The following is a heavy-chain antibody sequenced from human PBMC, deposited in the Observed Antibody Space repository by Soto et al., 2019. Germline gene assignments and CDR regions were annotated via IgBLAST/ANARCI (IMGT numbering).Heavy chain of an antibody. V-gene: IGHV4-34*01. D-gene: IGHD1-26*01. J-gene: IGHJ4*02. CDR3: ARGGFSEILDY. CDR2: INHSGST. CDR1: GGSFSGYY. Sequence: SETLSLTCAVYGGSFSGYYWSWIRQPPGKGLEWIGEINHSGSTNYNPSLKSRVTISVDTSKNQFSLKLRPVTAADTAVYYCARGGFSEILDYWGQGTLVTVSS.